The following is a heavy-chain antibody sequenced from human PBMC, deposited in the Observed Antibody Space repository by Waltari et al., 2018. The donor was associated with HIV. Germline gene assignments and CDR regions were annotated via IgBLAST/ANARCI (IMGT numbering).Heavy chain of an antibody. CDR1: GFTFQPFA. D-gene: IGHD6-19*01. J-gene: IGHJ4*02. V-gene: IGHV3-9*01. Sequence: EVQLVESGGGSVQPGRAVGLSCAASGFTFQPFAMYWGRKVPGNGLGWISGLNVNRLTMYYADSVNGRFTISRDNAENSLFLQMNSLRPEDTALYYCASAADGSYTYIDFWGQGTLVTVSS. CDR3: ASAADGSYTYIDF. CDR2: LNVNRLTM.